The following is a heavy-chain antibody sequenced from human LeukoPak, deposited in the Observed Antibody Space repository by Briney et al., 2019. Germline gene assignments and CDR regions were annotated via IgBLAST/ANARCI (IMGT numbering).Heavy chain of an antibody. V-gene: IGHV3-23*01. Sequence: GGSLRLSCAASGFTSSSYAMSWVRQAPGKGLEWVSAISGSGGSTYYADSVKGRFTISRDNSKNTLYLQMNSLRAEDTAVYYCAKDLKDVDTAMVDYWGQGTLVTVSS. D-gene: IGHD5-18*01. J-gene: IGHJ4*02. CDR2: ISGSGGST. CDR1: GFTSSSYA. CDR3: AKDLKDVDTAMVDY.